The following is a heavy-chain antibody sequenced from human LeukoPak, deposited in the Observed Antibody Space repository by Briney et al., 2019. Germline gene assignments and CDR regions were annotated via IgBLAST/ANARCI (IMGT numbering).Heavy chain of an antibody. V-gene: IGHV4-39*01. D-gene: IGHD6-19*01. J-gene: IGHJ3*02. CDR3: ARLKYSSGWAGAFDI. CDR1: GGSISDTIYY. Sequence: SETLSLTCTVSGGSISDTIYYWGWILQPPGKGLEWIGSIYYGGSTYYNPSLKSRVTISGDTSKNQFSLKLTSVTAADTAVYYCARLKYSSGWAGAFDIWGQGTMVTVSS. CDR2: IYYGGST.